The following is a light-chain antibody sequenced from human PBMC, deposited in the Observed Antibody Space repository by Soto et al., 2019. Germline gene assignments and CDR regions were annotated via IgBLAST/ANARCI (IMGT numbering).Light chain of an antibody. CDR2: DAS. CDR3: QQYNIYPWT. J-gene: IGKJ1*01. CDR1: QRISSW. Sequence: DIQMTQSPSTLCAFVGDRVTITSRASQRISSWLAWYQQKPGKAPKYLIYDASTLDSGAPSRFSGSGSGTEFTLSISSLQPDDFATYYCQQYNIYPWTFGQGTKVDIK. V-gene: IGKV1-5*01.